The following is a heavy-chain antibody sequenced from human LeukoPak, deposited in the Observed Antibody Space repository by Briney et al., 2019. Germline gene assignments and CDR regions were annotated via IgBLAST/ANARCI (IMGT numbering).Heavy chain of an antibody. D-gene: IGHD3-16*01. CDR1: GYSISRGYS. Sequence: SETLSLTCTVSGYSISRGYSWGWIRQPPGKGLEWIGYIYYSGSTNYNPSLKSRVTISVDTSKNQFSLKLSSVTAADTAVYYCARETSQKGAHYMDVWGKGTTVTISS. CDR3: ARETSQKGAHYMDV. J-gene: IGHJ6*03. V-gene: IGHV4-61*01. CDR2: IYYSGST.